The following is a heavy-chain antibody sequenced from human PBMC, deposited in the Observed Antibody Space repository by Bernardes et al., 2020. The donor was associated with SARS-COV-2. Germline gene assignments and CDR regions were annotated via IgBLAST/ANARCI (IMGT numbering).Heavy chain of an antibody. CDR3: ARSPPGYDSSGYYYEPLDY. CDR2: VSYDGSDK. J-gene: IGHJ4*02. V-gene: IGHV3-33*01. Sequence: SLRLSCAASGFPYSSYGMHWVRQLPGKGLEWVALVSYDGSDKFFSDSVKGRFTVSRDNSKNTLHLQMNSLRVEDTGLYYCARSPPGYDSSGYYYEPLDYWGQGTLVTVSS. D-gene: IGHD3-22*01. CDR1: GFPYSSYG.